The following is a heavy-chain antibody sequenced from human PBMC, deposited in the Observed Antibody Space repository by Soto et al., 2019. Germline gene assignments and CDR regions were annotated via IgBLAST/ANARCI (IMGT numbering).Heavy chain of an antibody. J-gene: IGHJ6*02. CDR1: GFIISTYS. CDR3: TRVTPSLCGGGCPSGGMDV. D-gene: IGHD2-21*02. Sequence: EVQLVESGGGLVQPGGSLTISCAGSGFIISTYSLNWVRQAPGKGLEWVAYTTSGSTTIYYADSVRGRFTISRDNAKNSLYLHMNTLRVEDTAVYYCTRVTPSLCGGGCPSGGMDVWGQGTTVTVSS. V-gene: IGHV3-48*01. CDR2: TTSGSTTI.